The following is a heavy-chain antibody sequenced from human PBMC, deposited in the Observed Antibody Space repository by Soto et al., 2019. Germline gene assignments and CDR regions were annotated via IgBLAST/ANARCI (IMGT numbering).Heavy chain of an antibody. Sequence: PSETLSLTCAVYGGSFSGYYWSWIRQPPGKGLEWIGEINHSGSTNYNPSLKSRVTISVDTSKNQFSLKLSSVTAADTAVYYCARGLLLRYFDWLNYFDYWGQGTLVTVSS. D-gene: IGHD3-9*01. V-gene: IGHV4-34*01. CDR3: ARGLLLRYFDWLNYFDY. CDR1: GGSFSGYY. CDR2: INHSGST. J-gene: IGHJ4*02.